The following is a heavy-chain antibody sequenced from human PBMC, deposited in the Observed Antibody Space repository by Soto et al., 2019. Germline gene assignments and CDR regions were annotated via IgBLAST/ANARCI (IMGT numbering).Heavy chain of an antibody. D-gene: IGHD5-12*01. CDR2: VRGNGDPP. Sequence: HPGGSLRLSRSASGFTFSSYAMHWVRQAPGKRLEYVSGVRGNGDPPFYADSVKGRFTISRDNSKNTLYLQMSSLSADDTAVYYCVKSRGGNNFDFFDWGQGALVTVSS. V-gene: IGHV3-64D*06. CDR3: VKSRGGNNFDFFD. J-gene: IGHJ4*02. CDR1: GFTFSSYA.